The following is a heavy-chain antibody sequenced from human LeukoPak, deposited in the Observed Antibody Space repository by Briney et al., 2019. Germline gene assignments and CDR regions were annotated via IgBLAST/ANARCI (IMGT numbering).Heavy chain of an antibody. J-gene: IGHJ6*03. D-gene: IGHD2/OR15-2a*01. CDR3: AKGTLSYYYYMDV. V-gene: IGHV3-23*01. CDR2: IGSTGGNT. CDR1: DLTFINYA. Sequence: GGSLRLSCAASDLTFINYAMSWVRQAPGKGLEWVSSIGSTGGNTYYADSVKGRFTISRDNSKTTLYLQMHSLSAEDTAVYYCAKGTLSYYYYMDVWGKGTTVTVSS.